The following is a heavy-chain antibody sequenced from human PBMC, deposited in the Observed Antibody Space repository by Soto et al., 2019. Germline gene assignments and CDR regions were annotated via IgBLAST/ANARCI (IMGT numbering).Heavy chain of an antibody. J-gene: IGHJ4*02. Sequence: QLQLQESGPGLVKPSETLSLTCTVSGGSISSSSYYWGWIRQPPGKGLEWIGSIYYSGSTYYNPSLKSRVTISVDTSKNQFSLKLSSVTAADTAVYYCARPGLYDFWSGPGGFDYWGQGTLVTVSS. D-gene: IGHD3-3*01. CDR3: ARPGLYDFWSGPGGFDY. CDR1: GGSISSSSYY. V-gene: IGHV4-39*01. CDR2: IYYSGST.